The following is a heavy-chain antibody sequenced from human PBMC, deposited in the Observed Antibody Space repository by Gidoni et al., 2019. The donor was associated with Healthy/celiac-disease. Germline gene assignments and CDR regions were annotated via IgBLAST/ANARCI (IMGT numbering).Heavy chain of an antibody. CDR3: AKVRAAAGGGPSGKFDY. CDR2: ISGSGGST. Sequence: EVQLLESGGGLVQPGGSLRLSCAASGFTFSSYAMSWVCQAPGKGLEWVSAISGSGGSTYYADSVKGRFTISRDNSKNTLYLQMNSLRAEDTAVYYCAKVRAAAGGGPSGKFDYWGQGTLVTVSS. J-gene: IGHJ4*02. V-gene: IGHV3-23*01. D-gene: IGHD6-13*01. CDR1: GFTFSSYA.